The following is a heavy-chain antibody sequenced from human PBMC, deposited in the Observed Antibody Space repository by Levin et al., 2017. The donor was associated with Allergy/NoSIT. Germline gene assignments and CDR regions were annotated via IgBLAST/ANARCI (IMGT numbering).Heavy chain of an antibody. V-gene: IGHV3-30-3*01. CDR1: GFTFSSYT. J-gene: IGHJ4*02. CDR3: ARKGATGGYSDYFDY. Sequence: GGSLRLSCAASGFTFSSYTVHWVRQAPGKGLEWVAVISYDGSIKYYADSVKGRFTISRDNTKNTLYLQMKSLGAEDTAVYYCARKGATGGYSDYFDYWGQGTLVTVSS. CDR2: ISYDGSIK. D-gene: IGHD2-8*02.